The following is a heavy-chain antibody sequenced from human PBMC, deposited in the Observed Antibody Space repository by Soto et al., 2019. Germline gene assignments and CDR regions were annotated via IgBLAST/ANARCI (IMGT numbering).Heavy chain of an antibody. J-gene: IGHJ3*02. CDR2: FDPEDGET. CDR3: ETGRLSSGWTRDAFDI. Sequence: ASVKVSCKVSGYTLTELSMHWVRQAPGKGLEWMGGFDPEDGETIYAQKFQGRVTMTEDTSTDTAYMELSSLRSEDTAVYYCETGRLSSGWTRDAFDIRGQGTMVTVSS. D-gene: IGHD6-19*01. CDR1: GYTLTELS. V-gene: IGHV1-24*01.